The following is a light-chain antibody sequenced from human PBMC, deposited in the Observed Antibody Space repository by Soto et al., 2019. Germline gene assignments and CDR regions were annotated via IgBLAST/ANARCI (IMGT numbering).Light chain of an antibody. J-gene: IGKJ1*01. CDR1: QGLSTY. V-gene: IGKV1-9*01. CDR3: QQSNSFPWT. Sequence: DIQLTQSPSFMSASVGDRVTITCRASQGLSTYLAWYQQKPGKAPNLLIYGASSLQSGVPSRFSGSGSGTDFTLTISSLQPEDFATYYCQQSNSFPWTFGQGTKVEI. CDR2: GAS.